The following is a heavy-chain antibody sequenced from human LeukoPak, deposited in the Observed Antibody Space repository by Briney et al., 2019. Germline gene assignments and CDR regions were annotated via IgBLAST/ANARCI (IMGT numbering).Heavy chain of an antibody. V-gene: IGHV4-38-2*02. CDR1: GYSIRSGYY. Sequence: SETLSPTCTVSGYSIRSGYYWGWIRQPPGKGLEWIGNIYHSGSTYSSPSLKSRVTISVDTSKNQFSLKLSSVTAADTAVYYCASEKVSGNTAGDYWGQGTLVTVSS. J-gene: IGHJ4*02. CDR3: ASEKVSGNTAGDY. D-gene: IGHD5/OR15-5a*01. CDR2: IYHSGST.